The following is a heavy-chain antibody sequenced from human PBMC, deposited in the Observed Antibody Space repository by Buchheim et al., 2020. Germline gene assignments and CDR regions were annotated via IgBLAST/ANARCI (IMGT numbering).Heavy chain of an antibody. CDR2: IRSKGYGGSA. CDR1: GFTFGDHA. Sequence: EVQLVESGGGLVQPGRSLRLSCIASGFTFGDHAMNWFRQAPGKGLEWVGFIRSKGYGGSADYAASVKGRFIISRDDSESIAYLQMNSLKTEDTAVYYCTRVRFYDSSGYYYLFDYWGQGT. J-gene: IGHJ4*02. D-gene: IGHD3-22*01. V-gene: IGHV3-49*03. CDR3: TRVRFYDSSGYYYLFDY.